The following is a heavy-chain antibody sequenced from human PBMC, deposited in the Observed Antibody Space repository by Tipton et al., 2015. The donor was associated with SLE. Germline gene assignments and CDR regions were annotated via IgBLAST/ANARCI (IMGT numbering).Heavy chain of an antibody. Sequence: SLRLSCAASGFTFSSYSMNWVRQAPGKGLEWVSAISGSGGSTYYADSVKGRFTISRDNSKNTLYLQMNSLRAEDTAVYYCAKDRVRPNYYFDNWGQGTLVTVSS. J-gene: IGHJ4*02. CDR1: GFTFSSYS. CDR2: ISGSGGST. CDR3: AKDRVRPNYYFDN. V-gene: IGHV3-23*01. D-gene: IGHD4/OR15-4a*01.